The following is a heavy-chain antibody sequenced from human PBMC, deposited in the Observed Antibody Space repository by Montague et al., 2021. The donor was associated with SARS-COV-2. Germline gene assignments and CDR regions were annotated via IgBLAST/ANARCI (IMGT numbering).Heavy chain of an antibody. J-gene: IGHJ5*02. D-gene: IGHD3-16*02. CDR3: ARLGFVELWLNLGWFDP. Sequence: SETRSLTCSVSGDSIRSSGYYWGWIRQPPGKGLEWIGTVYYSGSTNYNPSLKSRVTMPVDTSKSQFSLELRSVTAADTAVYYCARLGFVELWLNLGWFDPWGQGTLVTVSS. V-gene: IGHV4-39*01. CDR1: GDSIRSSGYY. CDR2: VYYSGST.